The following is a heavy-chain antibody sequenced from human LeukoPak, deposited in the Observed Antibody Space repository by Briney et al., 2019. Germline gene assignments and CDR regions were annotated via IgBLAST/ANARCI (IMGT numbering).Heavy chain of an antibody. CDR2: INHGGST. CDR3: ARGQIRVVITTIDYFDY. Sequence: PSETLSLTCAVSGGSFSGYYWSWIRQPPGKGLEWIGEINHGGSTNYKPSLKSRVTISVDTSKNQFSLKLSSVTAADTAVYYCARGQIRVVITTIDYFDYWGQGTLVTVSS. CDR1: GGSFSGYY. V-gene: IGHV4-34*01. D-gene: IGHD3-22*01. J-gene: IGHJ4*02.